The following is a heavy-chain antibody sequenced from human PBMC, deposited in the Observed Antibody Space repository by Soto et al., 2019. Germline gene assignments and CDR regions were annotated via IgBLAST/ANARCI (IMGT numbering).Heavy chain of an antibody. CDR3: ARHGSDSGCFFFDP. CDR1: GGAIGGYY. CDR2: VSYSGST. Sequence: PSETLSLTCSLSGGAIGGYYWSWIRQPPGKALEWIGYVSYSGSTDYHPSLKSRVSISIDTSKHLFSLKMISVTAADTAVYYCARHGSDSGCFFFDPWGQGALVTVSS. V-gene: IGHV4-59*08. J-gene: IGHJ5*02. D-gene: IGHD6-19*01.